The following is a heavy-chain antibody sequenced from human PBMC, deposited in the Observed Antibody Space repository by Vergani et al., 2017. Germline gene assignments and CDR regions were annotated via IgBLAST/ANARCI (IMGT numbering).Heavy chain of an antibody. CDR2: INPSGGHT. CDR1: GYTFSNYY. Sequence: QVQVVQSGAEVKKSGASVKVSCKTSGYTFSNYYMHWVRQAPGQGLEWMGIINPSGGHTNYAQKFQGRVTMTRDTSTSTVYMELSSVRSEDTAIYYCARGDYGILTGYRYWGQGTLVTV. CDR3: ARGDYGILTGYRY. D-gene: IGHD3-9*01. V-gene: IGHV1-46*01. J-gene: IGHJ4*02.